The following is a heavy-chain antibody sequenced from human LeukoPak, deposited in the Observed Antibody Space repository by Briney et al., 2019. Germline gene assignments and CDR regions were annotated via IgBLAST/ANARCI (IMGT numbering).Heavy chain of an antibody. J-gene: IGHJ4*02. CDR1: GGSFSGYY. CDR3: ARLGYYGSGR. D-gene: IGHD3-10*01. CDR2: INHSGST. V-gene: IGHV4-34*01. Sequence: SETLSLTCAVYGGSFSGYYWSWIRQPPGKGLEWIGEINHSGSTNYNPSLKSRVTISVDTSKNQFSLKLSSVTAADTAVYYCARLGYYGSGRWGQGTLVTVSS.